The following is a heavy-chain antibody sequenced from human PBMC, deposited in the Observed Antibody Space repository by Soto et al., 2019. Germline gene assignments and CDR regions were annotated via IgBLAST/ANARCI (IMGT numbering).Heavy chain of an antibody. CDR3: ARDGNYYDSSGYNY. Sequence: GGSLRLSCAASGFTFSSYAMYWVRQPPGKGLEWVAVISYDGSNKYYADSVKGRFTIDRDNTKNTLYLHMNSLRAEDTDVYSCARDGNYYDSSGYNYWGQGTLVTVSS. J-gene: IGHJ4*02. CDR1: GFTFSSYA. D-gene: IGHD3-22*01. V-gene: IGHV3-30-3*01. CDR2: ISYDGSNK.